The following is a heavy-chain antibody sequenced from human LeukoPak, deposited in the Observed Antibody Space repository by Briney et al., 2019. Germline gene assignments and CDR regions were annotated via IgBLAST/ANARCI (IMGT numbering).Heavy chain of an antibody. CDR3: ATFYFDSSGYRRTFGY. CDR1: GFTFSNAW. D-gene: IGHD3-22*01. CDR2: IKSKTDGGTT. Sequence: GGSLRLSCAASGFTFSNAWMSWVRQAPGKGLEWVGRIKSKTDGGTTDYAAPVKGRFIISRDDSKNTLYLQMNRLKSEDTAVYYCATFYFDSSGYRRTFGYWGQGTLVTVSP. V-gene: IGHV3-15*01. J-gene: IGHJ4*02.